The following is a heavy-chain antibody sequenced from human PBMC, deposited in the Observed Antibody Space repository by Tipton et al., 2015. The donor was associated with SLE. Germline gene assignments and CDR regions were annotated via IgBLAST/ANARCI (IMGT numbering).Heavy chain of an antibody. CDR2: VYYSGTI. CDR1: GASISNYY. CDR3: ARCQDVYYYMDV. Sequence: PGLVKPSDTLSLTCTVSGASISNYYWSWIRQPPGKGLELIGYVYYSGTINYNPSLKSRASISADMSKNQFSLSLRSMTAADTAVYYCARCQDVYYYMDVWGKGTTVIVSS. J-gene: IGHJ6*03. V-gene: IGHV4-59*01.